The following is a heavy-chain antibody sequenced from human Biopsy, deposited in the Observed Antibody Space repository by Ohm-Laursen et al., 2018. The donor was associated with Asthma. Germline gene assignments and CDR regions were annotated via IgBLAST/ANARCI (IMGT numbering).Heavy chain of an antibody. CDR1: GYTFSSYQ. Sequence: ASVKVSCKASGYTFSSYQMHWVRQAPGQGLEWLGMIKHISEYAQKFQGRVTMTRDTSTSTVYMELSSLRSEDTAVYYCARSLMVADGSDAFDIWGQGTMVTVSS. J-gene: IGHJ3*02. D-gene: IGHD2-15*01. V-gene: IGHV1-46*01. CDR3: ARSLMVADGSDAFDI. CDR2: IKHISE.